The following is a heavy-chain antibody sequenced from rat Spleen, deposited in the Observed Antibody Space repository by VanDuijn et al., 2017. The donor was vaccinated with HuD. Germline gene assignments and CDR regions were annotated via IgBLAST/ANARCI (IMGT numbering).Heavy chain of an antibody. Sequence: EVQLVESGGGLVQPGRSLKLSCAASGFTFSDYNMAWVRQAPKKGLEWVASISPSGGITDYRDSVKGRFAISRDTAKSTLYLQMDSLGSEDTATYYCATAGSRISRFAYWGQGTLVTVSS. CDR1: GFTFSDYN. CDR3: ATAGSRISRFAY. J-gene: IGHJ3*01. CDR2: ISPSGGIT. D-gene: IGHD2-7*01. V-gene: IGHV5-25*01.